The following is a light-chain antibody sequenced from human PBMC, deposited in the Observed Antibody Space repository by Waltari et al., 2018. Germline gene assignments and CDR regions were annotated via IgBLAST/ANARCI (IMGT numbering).Light chain of an antibody. CDR1: QSVSSN. Sequence: EAAMIQPPATLSVSPGQRATLPCRPSQSVSSNLAWYQQKPGQVPRLLIYGASTRATGIPARFSGSGSGTEFTLTISSLQSEDFAVYYCQQYNNWPPGTFGQGTKVEIK. CDR3: QQYNNWPPGT. V-gene: IGKV3-15*01. CDR2: GAS. J-gene: IGKJ1*01.